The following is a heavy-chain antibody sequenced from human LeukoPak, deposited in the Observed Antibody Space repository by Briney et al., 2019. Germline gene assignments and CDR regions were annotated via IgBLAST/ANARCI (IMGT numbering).Heavy chain of an antibody. V-gene: IGHV1-2*02. CDR2: INPNSGGT. J-gene: IGHJ5*02. CDR3: ARDLVVAPAAINWFDP. Sequence: ASVKVSCKASGYTFTGYYMHWVRQARGQGLEWMGWINPNSGGTIYAQKFQGRVTMTRDTSISTAYMELSRLRSDDTAVYYCARDLVVAPAAINWFDPWGQGTLVTVSS. CDR1: GYTFTGYY. D-gene: IGHD2-2*01.